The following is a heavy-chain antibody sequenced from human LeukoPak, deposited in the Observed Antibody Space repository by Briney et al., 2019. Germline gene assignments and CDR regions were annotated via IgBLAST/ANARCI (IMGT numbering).Heavy chain of an antibody. V-gene: IGHV3-11*06. CDR1: GFSFSDYY. CDR3: ARYYYDAYGYRYAFDI. CDR2: ISRSSSYT. J-gene: IGHJ3*02. D-gene: IGHD3-22*01. Sequence: GGSLRLSCEASGFSFSDYYMSWIRQAPGKGLEWVSYISRSSSYTDFAESVKGRFTISRDNAKNSMYLQMTSLRAEDTAVYYCARYYYDAYGYRYAFDIWGQGTMVTVSS.